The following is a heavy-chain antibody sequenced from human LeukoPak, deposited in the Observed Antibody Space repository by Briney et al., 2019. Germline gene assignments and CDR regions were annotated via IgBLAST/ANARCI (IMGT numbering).Heavy chain of an antibody. J-gene: IGHJ6*03. CDR1: GFTFSDYY. CDR3: AREVYDFWSGYSYYYYMDV. Sequence: GGSLRLSCAASGFTFSDYYMSWIRQAPGKGLEWVSYISSSGSTIYYADSVKGRFTISRDNAKNSLYLQMNSLRAEDTAVYYCAREVYDFWSGYSYYYYMDVWGKGTTVTVSS. V-gene: IGHV3-11*04. CDR2: ISSSGSTI. D-gene: IGHD3-3*01.